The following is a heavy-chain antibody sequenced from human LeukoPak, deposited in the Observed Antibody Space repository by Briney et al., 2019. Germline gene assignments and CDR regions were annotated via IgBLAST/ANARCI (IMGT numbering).Heavy chain of an antibody. D-gene: IGHD7-27*01. J-gene: IGHJ4*02. Sequence: ASVTVSFTASGYTFTIYYMHWVRQAPGQGLEWMGIINPSGGSTSYAQKFQGRVTMTRDTSTSTVYMELSSLRSEDTAVYYCARGPPNWGYDYWGPGTLVTVSS. V-gene: IGHV1-46*01. CDR1: GYTFTIYY. CDR2: INPSGGST. CDR3: ARGPPNWGYDY.